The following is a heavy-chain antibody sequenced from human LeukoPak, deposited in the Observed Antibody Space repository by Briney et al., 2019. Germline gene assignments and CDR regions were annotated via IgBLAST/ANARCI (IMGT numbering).Heavy chain of an antibody. J-gene: IGHJ6*03. CDR1: GFTFGEYA. V-gene: IGHV3-30-3*01. CDR2: ISYDGRQK. Sequence: GGSLRLSCAASGFTFGEYAMHWVRQAPGKGLEWVAVISYDGRQKYYGDSVKGRFTISRDNPKNTLYLQMNSLRDDDTAVYYCAKGTGITGTTRYYYYYYMDVWGKGTTVTVSS. CDR3: AKGTGITGTTRYYYYYYMDV. D-gene: IGHD1-20*01.